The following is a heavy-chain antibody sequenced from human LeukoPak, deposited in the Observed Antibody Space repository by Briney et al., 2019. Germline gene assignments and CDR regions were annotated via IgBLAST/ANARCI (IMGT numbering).Heavy chain of an antibody. CDR1: GFTFSSYS. CDR3: AKANYYDFWSGYYPIDY. D-gene: IGHD3-3*01. V-gene: IGHV3-23*01. CDR2: ISGSGGST. J-gene: IGHJ4*02. Sequence: PGGSLRLSCAASGFTFSSYSMNWVRQAPGKGLEWVSAISGSGGSTYYADSVKGRFTISRDNSKNTLYLQMNSLRAEDTAVYYCAKANYYDFWSGYYPIDYWGQGTLVTVSS.